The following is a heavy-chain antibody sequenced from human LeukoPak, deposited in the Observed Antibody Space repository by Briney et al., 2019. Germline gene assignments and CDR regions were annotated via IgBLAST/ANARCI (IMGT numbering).Heavy chain of an antibody. CDR3: ARDGFVGSGSYYKGTLFSHWFDP. CDR1: GGSISSSNW. D-gene: IGHD3-10*01. Sequence: SETLSLTCAVSGGSISSSNWWSWVRQSPGKGLEWIGYIYYSGSTYYNPSLKSRVTISVDTSKNQFSLKLSSVTAADTAVYYCARDGFVGSGSYYKGTLFSHWFDPWGQGTLVTVSS. J-gene: IGHJ5*02. CDR2: IYYSGST. V-gene: IGHV4-4*02.